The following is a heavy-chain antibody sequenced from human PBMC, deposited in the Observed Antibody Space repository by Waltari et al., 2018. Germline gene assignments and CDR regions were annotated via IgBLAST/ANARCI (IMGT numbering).Heavy chain of an antibody. V-gene: IGHV3-30*18. J-gene: IGHJ4*02. CDR1: GFTFSSYG. D-gene: IGHD3-16*01. CDR3: AKVPGGARPFDY. CDR2: ISYDGSNK. Sequence: VQLVESGGGLVQPGRSLRLSCAASGFTFSSYGMHWVRQAPGKGLEWVAVISYDGSNKYYADSVKGRFTISRDNSKNTLYLQMNSLRAEDTAVYYCAKVPGGARPFDYWGQGTLVTVSS.